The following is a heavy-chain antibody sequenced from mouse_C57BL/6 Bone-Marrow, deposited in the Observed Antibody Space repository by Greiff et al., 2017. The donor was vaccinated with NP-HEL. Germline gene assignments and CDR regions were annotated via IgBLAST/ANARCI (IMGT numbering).Heavy chain of an antibody. V-gene: IGHV1-26*01. CDR2: INPNNGGT. CDR3: ARRLFIYYYGSPWFAY. D-gene: IGHD1-1*01. J-gene: IGHJ3*01. CDR1: GYTFTDYY. Sequence: EVQLQQSGPELVKPGASVKISCKASGYTFTDYYMNWVKQSHGKSLEWIGDINPNNGGTSYNQKFKGKATLTVDKSSSTAYMELRSLTSEDSAVYYCARRLFIYYYGSPWFAYWGQGTLVTVSA.